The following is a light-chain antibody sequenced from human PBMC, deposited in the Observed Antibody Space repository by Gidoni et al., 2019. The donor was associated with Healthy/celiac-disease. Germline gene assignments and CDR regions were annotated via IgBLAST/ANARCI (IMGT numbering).Light chain of an antibody. J-gene: IGKJ5*01. V-gene: IGKV1-9*01. CDR3: QQLNSYPIT. CDR1: QGISSY. Sequence: DIQLTQYPSFLSASVGDRVTITCRASQGISSYLAWYQQKPGKAPKLLIYAASTLQSGVPSRFSGSGSGTEFTLTISSLQPEDFATYYCQQLNSYPITFXQXTRLEIK. CDR2: AAS.